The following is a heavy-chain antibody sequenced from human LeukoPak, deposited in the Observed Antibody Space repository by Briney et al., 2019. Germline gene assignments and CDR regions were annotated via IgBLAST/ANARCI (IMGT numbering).Heavy chain of an antibody. J-gene: IGHJ4*02. CDR3: AKGGYSSSWSYYFDY. Sequence: GGSLRLSCAASGFTFSSYSMNWVRQAPGNGLEWVSSISSSSSYIYYADSVKGRFTISRDNSKNTLYLQLNSLRAEDTALYYCAKGGYSSSWSYYFDYWGQGTLVTVSS. CDR2: ISSSSSYI. D-gene: IGHD6-13*01. V-gene: IGHV3-21*04. CDR1: GFTFSSYS.